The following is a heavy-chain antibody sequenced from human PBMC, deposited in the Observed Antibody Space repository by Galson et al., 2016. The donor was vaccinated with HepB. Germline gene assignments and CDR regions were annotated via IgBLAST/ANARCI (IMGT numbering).Heavy chain of an antibody. Sequence: SLRLSCAASGFTFSTYGMHWVRQAPGKGLEWVAVIWYDGSNKYYADSVKGRFTISRDNSKNTLYLQMNSLRAEATAVYYCARGSPRSWGYYYGMDVWGQGTTVTVSS. J-gene: IGHJ6*02. CDR1: GFTFSTYG. V-gene: IGHV3-33*01. CDR2: IWYDGSNK. D-gene: IGHD6-13*01. CDR3: ARGSPRSWGYYYGMDV.